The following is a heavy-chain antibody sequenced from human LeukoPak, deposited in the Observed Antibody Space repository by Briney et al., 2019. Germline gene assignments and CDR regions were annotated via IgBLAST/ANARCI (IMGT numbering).Heavy chain of an antibody. D-gene: IGHD3-10*01. J-gene: IGHJ4*02. V-gene: IGHV4-34*01. Sequence: SETLSLTCAVYGGSFSGYYWSWIRQPPGKGLEWIGEINHSGSTNYNPSLKSRVTISVDTSRNQFSLKLSSVTAADTAVYYCARGSGSYYPDPFDYWGQGTLVTVSS. CDR2: INHSGST. CDR3: ARGSGSYYPDPFDY. CDR1: GGSFSGYY.